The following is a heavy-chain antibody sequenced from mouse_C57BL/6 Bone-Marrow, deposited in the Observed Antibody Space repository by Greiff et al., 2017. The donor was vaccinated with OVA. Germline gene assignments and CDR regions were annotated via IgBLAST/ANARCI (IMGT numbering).Heavy chain of an antibody. CDR1: GYTFTDYN. CDR3: ARGGNITTVVAPGFAY. CDR2: INPNNGGT. Sequence: VQLQQSGPELVKPGASVKIPCKASGYTFTDYNMDWVKQSHGKSLEWIGDINPNNGGTIYNQKFKGKATLTVDKSSSTAYMELRSLTSEDTAVYYCARGGNITTVVAPGFAYWGQGTLVTVSA. V-gene: IGHV1-18*01. J-gene: IGHJ3*01. D-gene: IGHD1-1*01.